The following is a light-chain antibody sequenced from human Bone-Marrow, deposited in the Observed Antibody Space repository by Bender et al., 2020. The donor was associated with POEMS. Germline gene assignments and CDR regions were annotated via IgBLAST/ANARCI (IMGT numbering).Light chain of an antibody. CDR2: DDN. J-gene: IGLJ3*02. CDR3: LSTDNSDDDNRGV. V-gene: IGLV3-10*01. CDR1: ALPKKF. Sequence: SYELTQPPSVSVSPGQTARITCSGDALPKKFAYWYQQKSGQAPVLVIFDDNKRPSGIPDRFSGSSSGTMATLTISGAQMEDEADYYCLSTDNSDDDNRGVFGGGTRLTVL.